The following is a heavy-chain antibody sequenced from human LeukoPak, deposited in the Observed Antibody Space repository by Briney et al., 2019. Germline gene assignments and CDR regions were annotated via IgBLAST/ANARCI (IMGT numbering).Heavy chain of an antibody. Sequence: PSQTLSLTCTVSGDSISSNSNYYWSWIRQPAGKGLEWIGRTHTSVSTSYNPSLKSRVTMSVDTSKNQFSLKLSSVTAADTAVYYCARHHYQLSALDYWGQGTLVTVSS. V-gene: IGHV4-61*02. CDR2: THTSVST. CDR3: ARHHYQLSALDY. D-gene: IGHD2-2*01. J-gene: IGHJ4*02. CDR1: GDSISSNSNYY.